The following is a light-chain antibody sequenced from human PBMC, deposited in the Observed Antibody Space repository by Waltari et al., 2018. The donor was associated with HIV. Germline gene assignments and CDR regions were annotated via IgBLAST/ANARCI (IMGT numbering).Light chain of an antibody. V-gene: IGLV1-47*01. CDR2: RNN. CDR3: AAWDDSLKNYV. CDR1: SSNIGRNY. Sequence: QSVLTQPPSASGTPGQRVAISCSGSSSNIGRNYVYWYQQAPGAAPKLLLYRNNRRHAGGPDRFPGSEAGASASRAISGLRSDDEDDYYCAAWDDSLKNYVFGTGTRVTVL. J-gene: IGLJ1*01.